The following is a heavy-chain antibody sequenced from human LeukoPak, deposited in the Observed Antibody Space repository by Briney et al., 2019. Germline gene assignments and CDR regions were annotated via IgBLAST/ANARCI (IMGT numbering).Heavy chain of an antibody. CDR1: ELTFSNSG. Sequence: GGSLRLSCAVSELTFSNSGLHWVRQAPGKGLEWLSYISSSRTTVYSADSVKGRFTISRDNAKNSLYLQMNSLRDEDTAVYFCARDSATAFDYWGQGTLVTVSS. CDR3: ARDSATAFDY. J-gene: IGHJ4*02. V-gene: IGHV3-48*02. D-gene: IGHD5-12*01. CDR2: ISSSRTTV.